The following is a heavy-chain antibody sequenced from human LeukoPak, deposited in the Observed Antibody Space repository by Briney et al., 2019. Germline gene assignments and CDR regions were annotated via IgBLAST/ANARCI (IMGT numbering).Heavy chain of an antibody. Sequence: GGSLRLSCAASGFTFSSYAMSWVRQAPGKGLEWVSAISGSGGSTYYADSVKGRFTISRDNSKNTLYLQMNSLRAEDTAVYYCAKDIVVVVAATLDYWGQGTLVTVSS. CDR1: GFTFSSYA. CDR3: AKDIVVVVAATLDY. J-gene: IGHJ4*02. CDR2: ISGSGGST. D-gene: IGHD2-15*01. V-gene: IGHV3-23*01.